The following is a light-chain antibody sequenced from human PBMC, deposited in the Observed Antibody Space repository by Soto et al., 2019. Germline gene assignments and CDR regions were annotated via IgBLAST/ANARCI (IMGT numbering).Light chain of an antibody. CDR3: QHYYNYPWT. CDR2: AAS. V-gene: IGKV1-8*01. J-gene: IGKJ1*01. CDR1: QAIHNY. Sequence: AVLLTQSPSSFSASTGDRATITCRASQAIHNYLAWYQQVPGKAPKLLLYAASILQTGVPSRFSGSGSGTDVTLTIDGLQSEDFATYFCQHYYNYPWTFGQGTTVE.